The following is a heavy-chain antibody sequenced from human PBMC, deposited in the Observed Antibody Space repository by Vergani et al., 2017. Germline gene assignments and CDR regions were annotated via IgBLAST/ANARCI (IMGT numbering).Heavy chain of an antibody. CDR1: GFTFSSYG. CDR2: IRYDGRNK. CDR3: AKDPSGSYYPHYYFDY. Sequence: QVQLVESGGGVVQPGGSLRLSCAASGFTFSSYGMHWVRQAPGKGLEWVAFIRYDGRNKYYADSVKGRFTISRDNSKNTLYLQMNSLRAEDTAVYYCAKDPSGSYYPHYYFDYWGQGTLVTVSS. V-gene: IGHV3-30*02. J-gene: IGHJ4*02. D-gene: IGHD3-10*01.